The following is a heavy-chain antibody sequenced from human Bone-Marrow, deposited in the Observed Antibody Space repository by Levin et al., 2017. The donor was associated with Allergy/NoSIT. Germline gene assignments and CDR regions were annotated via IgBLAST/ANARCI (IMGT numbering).Heavy chain of an antibody. Sequence: GESLKISCAASGFTFTNYGMSWVRQAPGKGLEWVSSISGSGSPTYYADSVKGRFTISRDNSKDTLFLQVNSLRVEDTAIYFCAKSFAFDVWGQGTVVTVSS. CDR2: ISGSGSPT. CDR1: GFTFTNYG. V-gene: IGHV3-23*01. J-gene: IGHJ3*01. CDR3: AKSFAFDV.